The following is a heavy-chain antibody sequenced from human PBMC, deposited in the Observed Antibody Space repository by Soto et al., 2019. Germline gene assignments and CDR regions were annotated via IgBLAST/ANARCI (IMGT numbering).Heavy chain of an antibody. CDR2: IYPGDSDT. Sequence: VESLKISCKVSGYRFTSYWIGWVRQMPGKGLEWMGIIYPGDSDTRYSPSFQGQVTISADKSISTAYLQWSSLRASDTAMYYCERRIAAAGTPAFDIWGQGTMVTVSS. CDR1: GYRFTSYW. CDR3: ERRIAAAGTPAFDI. V-gene: IGHV5-51*01. J-gene: IGHJ3*02. D-gene: IGHD6-13*01.